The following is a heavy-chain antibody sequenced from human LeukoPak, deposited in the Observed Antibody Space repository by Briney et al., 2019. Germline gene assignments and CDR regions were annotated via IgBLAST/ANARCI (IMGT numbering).Heavy chain of an antibody. CDR3: ARDLPDYGDYVVHYYYYGMDV. V-gene: IGHV1-2*02. Sequence: ASVKVSCKASGYTFTGYYMHWVRQAPGQGLEWMGWINPNSGGTNYAQKFQGRVTMTRDTSISTAYMELSRLRSDDTAVYYCARDLPDYGDYVVHYYYYGMDVWGQGTTVTVSS. J-gene: IGHJ6*02. CDR1: GYTFTGYY. CDR2: INPNSGGT. D-gene: IGHD4-17*01.